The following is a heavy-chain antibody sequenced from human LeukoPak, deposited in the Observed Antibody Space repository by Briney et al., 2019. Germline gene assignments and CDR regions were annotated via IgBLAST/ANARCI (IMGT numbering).Heavy chain of an antibody. CDR2: ISAYNGHT. J-gene: IGHJ4*02. Sequence: ASVKVSCKASGYTFTSYGISWVRQAPGQGLEWMGWISAYNGHTDYAQKLQDRVTITTDTSTNTAYMELRSKRTDGKVVYYCARGIGRFEALSIDYGNQGTLLTVSS. D-gene: IGHD3-10*01. CDR1: GYTFTSYG. V-gene: IGHV1-18*01. CDR3: ARGIGRFEALSIDY.